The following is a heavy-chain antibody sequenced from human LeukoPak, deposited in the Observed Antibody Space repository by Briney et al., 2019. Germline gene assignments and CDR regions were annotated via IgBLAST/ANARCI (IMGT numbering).Heavy chain of an antibody. Sequence: PSDTLSLTCAIYRGSFSGYSWSWVRQPPGKGLAWIGEIRHSGATNFDPSLKSRVTTSLDPSKNQFSLKLRSVTAADTAVYYCAGGFNYASGSYWGQGTPVTVSS. D-gene: IGHD1-7*01. CDR1: RGSFSGYS. CDR3: AGGFNYASGSY. J-gene: IGHJ4*02. CDR2: IRHSGAT. V-gene: IGHV4-34*01.